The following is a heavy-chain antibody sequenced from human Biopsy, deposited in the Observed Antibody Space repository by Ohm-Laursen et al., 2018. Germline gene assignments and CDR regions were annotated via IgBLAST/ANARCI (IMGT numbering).Heavy chain of an antibody. Sequence: SETLSLTWPVSGDSISSYYWSWIRQPPGKGLQWTGYVYYTGSTDYNPSLQSRVTISVDTSKNHFSLRLRSVTPADTAIYYCARDRGYYSDRTVPGYFDLWGRGTLVTVSS. CDR1: GDSISSYY. CDR2: VYYTGST. J-gene: IGHJ2*01. V-gene: IGHV4-59*01. CDR3: ARDRGYYSDRTVPGYFDL. D-gene: IGHD3-22*01.